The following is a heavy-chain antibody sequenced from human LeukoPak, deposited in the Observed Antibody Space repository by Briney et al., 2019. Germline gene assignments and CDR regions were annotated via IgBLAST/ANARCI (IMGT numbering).Heavy chain of an antibody. Sequence: PGGSLRLSCAVSGFTFSSYAMSWVRQAPGKGLEWVSAISGSGGSTYYADSVKGRLTISRDNSKNTLYLQMNSLRAEDTAVYYCAKSSDAMATGGDDAFDIWGQGTMVTVSS. D-gene: IGHD5-24*01. CDR1: GFTFSSYA. CDR3: AKSSDAMATGGDDAFDI. V-gene: IGHV3-23*01. CDR2: ISGSGGST. J-gene: IGHJ3*02.